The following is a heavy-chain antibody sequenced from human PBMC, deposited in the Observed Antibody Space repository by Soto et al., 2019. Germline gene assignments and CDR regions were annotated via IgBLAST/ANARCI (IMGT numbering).Heavy chain of an antibody. Sequence: GGSLRLSCAASGFTFSNYWMHWVRQTPGMGLVWVSHINIDGSDTTYADSVRGRFTISRDNAKNTLYLQMNSLRAEDTAVYYCARHPERIAQIGWFDPWGQGT. V-gene: IGHV3-74*01. J-gene: IGHJ5*02. CDR2: INIDGSDT. CDR3: ARHPERIAQIGWFDP. CDR1: GFTFSNYW. D-gene: IGHD6-13*01.